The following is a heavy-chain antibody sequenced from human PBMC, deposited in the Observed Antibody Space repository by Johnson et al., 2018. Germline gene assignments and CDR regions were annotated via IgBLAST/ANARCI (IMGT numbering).Heavy chain of an antibody. D-gene: IGHD5-18*01. CDR1: GFTFSSYS. V-gene: IGHV3-21*01. J-gene: IGHJ3*02. CDR2: ISSSTSYI. Sequence: VQLVQSGGGLVKPGGSLRLSCAASGFTFSSYSMNWVRQAPGKGLEWVSSISSSTSYIYYADSVKGRFTISRDNAKNSLYLKMNSLGAKDTAGYYCARDRAWIRLWTTSPDDAFDIWGQGTMVTVSS. CDR3: ARDRAWIRLWTTSPDDAFDI.